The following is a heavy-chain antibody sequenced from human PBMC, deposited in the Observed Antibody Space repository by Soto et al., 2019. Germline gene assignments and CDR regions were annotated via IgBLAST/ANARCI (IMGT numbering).Heavy chain of an antibody. CDR3: ARDVIAAAGTAG. V-gene: IGHV1-69*13. J-gene: IGHJ4*02. Sequence: SVKVSCKASGGTFSSYAISWVRQAPGQGLEWMGGIIPIFGTANYAQKFQGRVTITADESTSTAYMELSSLRSEDTAVYYCARDVIAAAGTAGWGQGTMVTVSS. CDR2: IIPIFGTA. D-gene: IGHD6-13*01. CDR1: GGTFSSYA.